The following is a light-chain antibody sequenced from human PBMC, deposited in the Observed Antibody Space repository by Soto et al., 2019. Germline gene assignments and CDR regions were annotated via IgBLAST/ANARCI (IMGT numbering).Light chain of an antibody. J-gene: IGKJ1*01. V-gene: IGKV1-39*01. CDR2: AAS. CDR3: QQYNSYS. CDR1: QSISSY. Sequence: DIQMTQSPSSLSASVGDRVTITCRASQSISSYLNCYQQKPGKAPKLLIYAASSLQSGVPSRFSGSGSGTDFTLTISSLQPEDFATYYCQQYNSYSFGQGTKVDI.